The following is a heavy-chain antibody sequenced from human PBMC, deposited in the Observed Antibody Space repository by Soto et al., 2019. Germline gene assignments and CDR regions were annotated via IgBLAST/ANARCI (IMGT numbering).Heavy chain of an antibody. CDR2: ISYDGSNK. CDR3: AKGDYGGKVGAFDI. CDR1: GFTFSSYG. V-gene: IGHV3-30*18. J-gene: IGHJ3*02. D-gene: IGHD4-17*01. Sequence: LKLSCAPSGFTFSSYGMHLVRQAPGKGLEWVAVISYDGSNKYYADSVKGRFTISRDNSKNTLYLQMNSLRAEDTAVYYCAKGDYGGKVGAFDIWGQGTMVTVSS.